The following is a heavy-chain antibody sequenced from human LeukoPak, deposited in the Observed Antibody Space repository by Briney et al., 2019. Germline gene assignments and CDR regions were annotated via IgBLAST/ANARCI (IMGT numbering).Heavy chain of an antibody. D-gene: IGHD1-26*01. Sequence: GGTLRLSCAASGFTFTSYSMSWVRQAPGKGLEWVSVSSGNGGDTFYADSVKSRFTISRDNYKNTLYLQMNSLRVEDTAVYYCAKGRTLVGGSTRSYDYWGQGTLVTVSS. CDR2: SSGNGGDT. V-gene: IGHV3-23*01. J-gene: IGHJ4*02. CDR1: GFTFTSYS. CDR3: AKGRTLVGGSTRSYDY.